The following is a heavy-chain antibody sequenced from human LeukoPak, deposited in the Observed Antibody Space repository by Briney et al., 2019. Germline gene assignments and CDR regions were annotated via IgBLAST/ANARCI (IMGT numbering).Heavy chain of an antibody. V-gene: IGHV1-3*01. D-gene: IGHD3-22*01. CDR2: INAANGNT. J-gene: IGHJ4*02. CDR3: ARDPTLGYYDSSGYSETLYYFDY. Sequence: ASVKVSCKTSGFTFTTYTMHWVRQAPGQRLEWMGWINAANGNTQYSQKFQGRVTITRDTSANIAYMELSSLRSEDTAVYYCARDPTLGYYDSSGYSETLYYFDYWGQGTLVTVSS. CDR1: GFTFTTYT.